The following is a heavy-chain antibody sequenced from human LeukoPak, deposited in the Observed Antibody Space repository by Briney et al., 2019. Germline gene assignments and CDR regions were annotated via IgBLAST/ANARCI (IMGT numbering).Heavy chain of an antibody. CDR3: AREGGSSWYWLGAFDI. CDR1: GFTFSSDA. V-gene: IGHV3-30*04. D-gene: IGHD6-13*01. J-gene: IGHJ3*02. Sequence: VGSLRLSCAVSGFTFSSDAMRWGRRAPRRRRQWGAGISYDGSNKYYADSVKGRFTISRDNSKNTLYMQMTSLRAEDTAVYYCAREGGSSWYWLGAFDIWGQGTMVTVSS. CDR2: ISYDGSNK.